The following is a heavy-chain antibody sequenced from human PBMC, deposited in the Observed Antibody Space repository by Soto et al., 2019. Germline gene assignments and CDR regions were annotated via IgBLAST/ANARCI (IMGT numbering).Heavy chain of an antibody. CDR3: ARDGWSMDTWNDPHFDF. Sequence: QVLLVQSGPEFKRPGASVMLSCKASGYTFTSFGLSWVRQAPGQGLEWVGWISALTGEKQFAQGFQDRMDLRTDRETKTGYMELRGLTPDDTAVYFCARDGWSMDTWNDPHFDFWGRGTLVTVS. CDR1: GYTFTSFG. D-gene: IGHD1-1*01. V-gene: IGHV1-18*01. CDR2: ISALTGEK. J-gene: IGHJ5*01.